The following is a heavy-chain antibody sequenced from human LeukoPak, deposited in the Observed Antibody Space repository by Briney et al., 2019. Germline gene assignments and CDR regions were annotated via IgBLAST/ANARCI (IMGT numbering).Heavy chain of an antibody. CDR1: GFTFSDYY. CDR3: ARLSSSSLGDDAFDI. CDR2: ISSSSSYT. Sequence: GGSLRLSCAASGFTFSDYYMSWIRQAPGKGLEWVSYISSSSSYTNYADSVKGRFTISRDNAKNSLYLQMNSLRAEDTAVYYCARLSSSSLGDDAFDIWGQGTMVTVSS. D-gene: IGHD6-13*01. J-gene: IGHJ3*02. V-gene: IGHV3-11*03.